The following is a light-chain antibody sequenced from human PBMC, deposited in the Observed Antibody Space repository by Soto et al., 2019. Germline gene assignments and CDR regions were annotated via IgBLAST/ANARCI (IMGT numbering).Light chain of an antibody. Sequence: QSVLAQPACVSGSPGQSITISCAGTSSDVGSYNLVSWYQQHPGKAPKLMIYEGSKRPSGVSNRFSGSKSGNTASLTISGLQAEDEAAYYCCSYAGSSTYVFGTGTKFTVL. CDR3: CSYAGSSTYV. CDR2: EGS. CDR1: SSDVGSYNL. V-gene: IGLV2-23*01. J-gene: IGLJ1*01.